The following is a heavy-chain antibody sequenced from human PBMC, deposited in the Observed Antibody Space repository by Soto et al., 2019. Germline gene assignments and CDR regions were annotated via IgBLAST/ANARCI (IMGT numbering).Heavy chain of an antibody. CDR3: ARRAAAGRSFDY. Sequence: PGGSLRLSCAGSGFTFSDYYMTWIRQAPGKGLEWVSYISSSGNSIYYADSVRGRFTVSRDNAKNSLFLQMNSLRAEDTAVYYCARRAAAGRSFDYWGLGTLVTVSS. V-gene: IGHV3-11*01. CDR1: GFTFSDYY. CDR2: ISSSGNSI. J-gene: IGHJ4*02. D-gene: IGHD6-13*01.